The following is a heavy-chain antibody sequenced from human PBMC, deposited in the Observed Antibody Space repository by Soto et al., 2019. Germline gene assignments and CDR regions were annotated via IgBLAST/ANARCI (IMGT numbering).Heavy chain of an antibody. V-gene: IGHV3-11*01. D-gene: IGHD6-13*01. J-gene: IGHJ6*02. Sequence: GGSLRLSCAASGFTFSDYYMSWIRQAPGKGLEWVSYISSSGSTIYYADSVKGRFTISRDNAKNSLYLQMNSLRAEDTAVYYCARPYSSSWPPARGYYYYGMDVWGQGTTVTVSS. CDR2: ISSSGSTI. CDR1: GFTFSDYY. CDR3: ARPYSSSWPPARGYYYYGMDV.